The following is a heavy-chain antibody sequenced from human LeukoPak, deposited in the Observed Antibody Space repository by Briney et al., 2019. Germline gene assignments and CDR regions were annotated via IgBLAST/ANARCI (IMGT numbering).Heavy chain of an antibody. CDR2: ISSNGGSS. V-gene: IGHV3-64D*09. Sequence: PGGSLRLSCSASGFTFSAYAMYWVRQAPGKGLEYVSGISSNGGSSFYADSVKGRFTISRDNSKNTLYLQMSSLRAEDTAVYYCVKITSVTGGDCWGQGTLSPSPQ. D-gene: IGHD2-21*01. CDR1: GFTFSAYA. CDR3: VKITSVTGGDC. J-gene: IGHJ4*02.